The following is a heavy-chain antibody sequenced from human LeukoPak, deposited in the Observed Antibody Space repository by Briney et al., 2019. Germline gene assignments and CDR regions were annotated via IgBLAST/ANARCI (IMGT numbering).Heavy chain of an antibody. Sequence: SETLSLTCGVSGGSISSTNWWTWVRQPPGEGLEWIGEVHLSGRTNYNPSLESRVTMSVDMSENHISLKLTSVTAADTAVYYCAREGGYGGNRLWGQGTLVTVSS. J-gene: IGHJ4*02. V-gene: IGHV4-4*02. CDR2: VHLSGRT. CDR3: AREGGYGGNRL. D-gene: IGHD4-23*01. CDR1: GGSISSTNW.